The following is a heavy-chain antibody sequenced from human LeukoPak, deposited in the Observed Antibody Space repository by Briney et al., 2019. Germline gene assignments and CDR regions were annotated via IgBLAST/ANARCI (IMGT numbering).Heavy chain of an antibody. CDR1: GYSFTSYW. V-gene: IGHV5-51*01. CDR3: ARRDCSSTSCYPFDP. CDR2: IYPGDSDT. D-gene: IGHD2-2*01. Sequence: GESLKISCKGSGYSFTSYWIGWVRQMPGKGLEWMGIIYPGDSDTRYSLSFQGQVTISADKSISTAYLQWSSLKASDTAMYYCARRDCSSTSCYPFDPWGQGTLVTVSS. J-gene: IGHJ5*02.